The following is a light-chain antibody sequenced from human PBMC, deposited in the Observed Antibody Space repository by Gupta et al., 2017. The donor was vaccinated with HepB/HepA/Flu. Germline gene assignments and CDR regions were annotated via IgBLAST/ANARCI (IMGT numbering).Light chain of an antibody. V-gene: IGLV1-51*01. CDR3: GTWDDSLSAHVV. J-gene: IGLJ2*01. CDR2: DNN. Sequence: QSVLPQPPSVSAAPGQKVAISCSGSNSNIGNNYVAWYQQLPGTAPRLLIYDNNKRPSGIPDRFSGSKSGTSATLGITGLQTGDEADYYCGTWDDSLSAHVVFGGGTKLTVL. CDR1: NSNIGNNY.